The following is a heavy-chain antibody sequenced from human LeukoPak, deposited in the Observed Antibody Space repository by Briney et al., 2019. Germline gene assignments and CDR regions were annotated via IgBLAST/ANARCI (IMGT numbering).Heavy chain of an antibody. J-gene: IGHJ5*02. D-gene: IGHD3-16*01. CDR1: GYTFTSYY. CDR2: INPSGGST. V-gene: IGHV1-46*01. Sequence: PWASVNVSCKASGYTFTSYYMHWVRQAPGQGLEWMGIINPSGGSTSYAQKFQGRVTMTRDTSTSTVYMELSSLRSEDTAVYYCARGPPPNYDYVWERFDPWGQGTLVTVSS. CDR3: ARGPPPNYDYVWERFDP.